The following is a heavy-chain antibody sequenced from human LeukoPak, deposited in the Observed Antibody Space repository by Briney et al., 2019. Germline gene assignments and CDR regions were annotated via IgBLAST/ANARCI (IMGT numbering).Heavy chain of an antibody. D-gene: IGHD4-17*01. CDR1: GFTFSSYG. Sequence: PGRSLRLSCAASGFTFSSYGMHWVRQAPGKGLEWVAVISYDGSNKYYADSVKGRFTISRDNSKNTLYQQMNSLRAEDTAVYYCAKDQDYGDYSFDYWGQGTLVTVSS. J-gene: IGHJ4*02. V-gene: IGHV3-30*18. CDR2: ISYDGSNK. CDR3: AKDQDYGDYSFDY.